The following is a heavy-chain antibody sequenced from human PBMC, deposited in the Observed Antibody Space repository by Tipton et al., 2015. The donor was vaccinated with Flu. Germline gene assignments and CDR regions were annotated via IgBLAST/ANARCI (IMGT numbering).Heavy chain of an antibody. D-gene: IGHD2-15*01. CDR2: IYYSRST. Sequence: TLSLTCTVSGGSISSYYWSWIRQPPGKGMVWIGYIYYSRSTNYNPSLNSRVTISIDTSKNQFTLKLSSVTAADTAVYYCARDVGAFDIWGQGTMVTVSS. V-gene: IGHV4-59*01. CDR3: ARDVGAFDI. J-gene: IGHJ3*02. CDR1: GGSISSYY.